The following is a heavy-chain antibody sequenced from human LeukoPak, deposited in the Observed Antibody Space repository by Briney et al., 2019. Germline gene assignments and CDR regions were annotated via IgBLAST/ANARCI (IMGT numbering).Heavy chain of an antibody. CDR2: INYSGKT. D-gene: IGHD1-1*01. CDR1: GGSTSSTSHY. CDR3: ARRTATTGTSDY. Sequence: PSETLSLTCTVSGGSTSSTSHYWGWIRRPPGKGLEWIGSINYSGKTYYNLSLKNRVTISVDTSKNQFSLKLSSVTAADTAVYYCARRTATTGTSDYWGQGTLVTVSS. J-gene: IGHJ4*02. V-gene: IGHV4-39*01.